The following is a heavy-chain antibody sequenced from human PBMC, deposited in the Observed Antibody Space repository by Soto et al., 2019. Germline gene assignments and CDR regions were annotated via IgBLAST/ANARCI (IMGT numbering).Heavy chain of an antibody. CDR1: GGSFSDSY. J-gene: IGHJ4*02. V-gene: IGHV4-34*07. CDR3: GRIYLNSWHY. Sequence: SETLSLTCAVYGGSFSDSYWSWIRQSPGQGLEWIGQIHHSGSTIYNPTLKSRVTISVDTSKSQFSLTLTSVTAADTAEYYWGRIYLNSWHYWGQGTQV. CDR2: IHHSGST. D-gene: IGHD6-13*01.